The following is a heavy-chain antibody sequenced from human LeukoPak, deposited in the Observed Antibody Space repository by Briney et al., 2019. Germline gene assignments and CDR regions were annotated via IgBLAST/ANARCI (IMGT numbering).Heavy chain of an antibody. D-gene: IGHD3-10*01. CDR1: SGSISSGGYY. Sequence: SETLSLTCTVSSGSISSGGYYWSWIRQHPGKGLEWIGYIYYSGSTYYNPSLKSRVTISVDTSKNQFSLKLSSVTAADTAVYYCARVRGSYYFDYWGQGTLVTVSS. CDR2: IYYSGST. J-gene: IGHJ4*02. CDR3: ARVRGSYYFDY. V-gene: IGHV4-31*03.